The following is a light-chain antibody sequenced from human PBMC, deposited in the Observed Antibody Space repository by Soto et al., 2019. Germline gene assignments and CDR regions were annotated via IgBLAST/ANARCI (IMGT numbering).Light chain of an antibody. CDR3: QQRFNWPRFT. J-gene: IGKJ2*01. V-gene: IGKV3-11*01. CDR2: DAS. Sequence: EVVLTQSPATLSSSPGERATLSCSASQSVSSYLAWYQQKPGQAPRLLIYDASNRATGIPARFSGGGSGTDFTLTISSLEPEDFAVYYCQQRFNWPRFTFGQGTKLEIK. CDR1: QSVSSY.